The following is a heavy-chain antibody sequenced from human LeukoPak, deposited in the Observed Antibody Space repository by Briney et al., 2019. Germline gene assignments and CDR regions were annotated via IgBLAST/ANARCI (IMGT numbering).Heavy chain of an antibody. V-gene: IGHV3-23*01. J-gene: IGHJ4*02. CDR2: TNSGGTST. CDR3: AKQSYARSLGE. CDR1: GFPLSDFS. D-gene: IGHD2-8*01. Sequence: GSLRLSLATAGFPLSDFSMSWVRQAPGKGLEGISTTNSGGTSTYYAESVKGRFTISRDNSKNTLYLQMSSLRVEDTAVYYCAKQSYARSLGEGGPGTLVSVSS.